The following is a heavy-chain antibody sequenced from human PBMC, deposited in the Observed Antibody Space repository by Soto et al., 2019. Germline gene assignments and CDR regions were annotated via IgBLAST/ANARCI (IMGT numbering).Heavy chain of an antibody. V-gene: IGHV1-2*04. J-gene: IGHJ4*02. CDR3: ARFPAYFGRDCTPFDF. CDR1: GYTFTGYY. Sequence: ASVKVSCKASGYTFTGYYMHWVRQAPGQGLEWMGWINPNSGGTNYAQKFQGWVTMTRDTSISTAYMELSRLRSDDTAVYYCARFPAYFGRDCTPFDFWGQATLVTVSS. D-gene: IGHD2-21*01. CDR2: INPNSGGT.